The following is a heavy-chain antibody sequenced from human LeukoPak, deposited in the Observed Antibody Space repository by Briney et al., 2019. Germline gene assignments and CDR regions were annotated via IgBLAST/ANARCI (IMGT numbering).Heavy chain of an antibody. J-gene: IGHJ4*02. CDR3: ARVQVVPAATFDY. CDR2: IYYSGST. CDR1: GGSISSGDYY. D-gene: IGHD2-2*01. V-gene: IGHV4-30-4*01. Sequence: SETLSLTCTVSGGSISSGDYYWSWIRQPPGKGLEWIGYIYYSGSTYYNPSLKSRVTISVDTSKNQFSLKLSSVTAADTAVYYCARVQVVPAATFDYWGQGTLVTVSS.